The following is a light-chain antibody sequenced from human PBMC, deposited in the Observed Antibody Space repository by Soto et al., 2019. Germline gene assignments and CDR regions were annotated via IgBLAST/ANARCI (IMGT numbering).Light chain of an antibody. CDR3: QQFNNYPHT. Sequence: AIQLTQSPSSLSASAGDRVTITCRASQGISSALAWYQQKPGKAPKLLIYDASSLESGVPSRFSGSGSGTDFTLTISSLQPEDFATYYCQQFNNYPHTFGQGTRLEIK. J-gene: IGKJ5*01. V-gene: IGKV1D-13*01. CDR1: QGISSA. CDR2: DAS.